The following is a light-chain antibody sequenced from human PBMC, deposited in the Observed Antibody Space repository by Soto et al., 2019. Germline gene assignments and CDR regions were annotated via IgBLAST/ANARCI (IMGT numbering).Light chain of an antibody. Sequence: QTVVTQEPSLTVSPGGTVTLTCGSSTGAVTSGHYPYWFQQKPGQAPRTLIYDTTNKHSWTPARFSGSLLGGKAALTLSGSQPEDEADYYCLLFYTDIRVFCGGTKLTVL. CDR3: LLFYTDIRV. CDR1: TGAVTSGHY. V-gene: IGLV7-46*01. CDR2: DTT. J-gene: IGLJ2*01.